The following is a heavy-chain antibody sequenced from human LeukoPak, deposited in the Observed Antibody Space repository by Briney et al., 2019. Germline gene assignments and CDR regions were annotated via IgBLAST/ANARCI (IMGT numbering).Heavy chain of an antibody. CDR1: GGSISTYY. Sequence: SETLSLTCTVSGGSISTYYWSWIRQPPGKGLEWIGYVFYSGSTNYSPSLKSRVTISVDTSKNQFSLKLSSVTAADTAVYYCARLKDGMDVWGQGTTVTVSS. CDR3: ARLKDGMDV. V-gene: IGHV4-59*01. J-gene: IGHJ6*02. CDR2: VFYSGST.